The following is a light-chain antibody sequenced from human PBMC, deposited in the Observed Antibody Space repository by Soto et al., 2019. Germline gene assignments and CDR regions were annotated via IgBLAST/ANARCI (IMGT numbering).Light chain of an antibody. CDR3: QQYHTSPLT. CDR1: QSLLHSDGKTY. V-gene: IGKV2D-29*01. CDR2: EVS. J-gene: IGKJ1*01. Sequence: DIVMTQTPLSLSVTPGQPASISCKSSQSLLHSDGKTYLYWYLQKPGQPPQLLIYEVSNRFSGVPDRFSGSGSGTDFTLTISRLEPEDFELYYCQQYHTSPLTFGQGTKVDIK.